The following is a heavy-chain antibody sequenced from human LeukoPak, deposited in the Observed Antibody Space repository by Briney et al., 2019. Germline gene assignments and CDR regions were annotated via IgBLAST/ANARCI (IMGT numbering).Heavy chain of an antibody. V-gene: IGHV4-34*01. CDR3: ARYYYGSGSYYKIFDY. J-gene: IGHJ4*02. Sequence: SETLSLTCAVYGGSVSGYYWSWIRQPPGKGLEWIGEINHSGSTNYNPSLKSRVTISVDTSKNQFSLKLSSVTAADTAVYYCARYYYGSGSYYKIFDYWGQGTLVTVSS. D-gene: IGHD3-10*01. CDR2: INHSGST. CDR1: GGSVSGYY.